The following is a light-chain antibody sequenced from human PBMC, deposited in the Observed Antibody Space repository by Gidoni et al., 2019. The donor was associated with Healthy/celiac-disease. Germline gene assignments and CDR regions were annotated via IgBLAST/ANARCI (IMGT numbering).Light chain of an antibody. CDR2: WAS. Sequence: DIVMTQSPASLAVSLGERATINCKPSQSVLYSSNNKNYLAWYQQKPGQPPKRLSYWASTRESGVPDRFSGSGSGTDFTLTISSLQAEDVAVYYCQQYYSTPLTFGGGTKVEIK. CDR3: QQYYSTPLT. J-gene: IGKJ4*01. V-gene: IGKV4-1*01. CDR1: QSVLYSSNNKNY.